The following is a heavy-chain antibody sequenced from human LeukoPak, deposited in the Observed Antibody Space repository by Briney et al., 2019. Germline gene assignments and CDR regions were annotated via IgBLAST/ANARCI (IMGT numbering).Heavy chain of an antibody. V-gene: IGHV3-23*01. CDR1: GFTFSSYA. CDR2: ISGSGGST. D-gene: IGHD6-13*01. J-gene: IGHJ4*01. Sequence: QPGGSLRLSCAASGFTFSSYAMSWVRQAPGKGLEWVSVISGSGGSTYYADSVKGRFTISRDNSKNTLYLQMNSLRAEGTAVYYCAKPSGYSSSWYYFDYWGQGTLVTVSS. CDR3: AKPSGYSSSWYYFDY.